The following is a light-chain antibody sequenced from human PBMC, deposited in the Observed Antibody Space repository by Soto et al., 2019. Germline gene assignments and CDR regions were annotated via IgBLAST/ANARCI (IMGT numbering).Light chain of an antibody. J-gene: IGKJ1*01. CDR1: QSVSSSY. Sequence: EIVLTQSPGTLSLSPGERATLSCRASQSVSSSYLAWYQQKPGQAPRLLIYGASSRATGIPDRFSGSVSGTGFTLTISRLEPEDFAVYYCQQYGSSPSTFGQGTKVDTK. V-gene: IGKV3-20*01. CDR2: GAS. CDR3: QQYGSSPST.